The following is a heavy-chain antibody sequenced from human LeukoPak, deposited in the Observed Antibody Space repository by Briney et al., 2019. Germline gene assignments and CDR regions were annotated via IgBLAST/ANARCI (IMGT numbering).Heavy chain of an antibody. CDR2: INYSAST. D-gene: IGHD2-2*01. Sequence: PSGSLSLTCTVSGGSISSYYWSWIRQPPGKGLEWIGYINYSASTNSNPSLKSRVTISVDTSKNQFSLKLSSVTAADTAVYYCTRAVVPAAHGGDAFDIWGQGTMVTVTS. J-gene: IGHJ3*02. CDR1: GGSISSYY. V-gene: IGHV4-59*01. CDR3: TRAVVPAAHGGDAFDI.